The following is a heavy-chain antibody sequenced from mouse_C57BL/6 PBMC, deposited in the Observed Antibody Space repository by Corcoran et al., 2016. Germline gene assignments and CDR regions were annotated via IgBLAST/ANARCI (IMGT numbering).Heavy chain of an antibody. CDR1: GYTFTDYY. D-gene: IGHD1-1*01. V-gene: IGHV1-26*01. CDR2: INPNNGGT. Sequence: EVQLQQSGPELVKPGASVKISCKASGYTFTDYYMNWVKQSHGKSLEWIGDINPNNGGTSYNQKFKGKATLTVDKSSSTAYMELRSLTSEDSAVYYCARRGLLRLGWFAYWGQGTVVTVSA. J-gene: IGHJ3*01. CDR3: ARRGLLRLGWFAY.